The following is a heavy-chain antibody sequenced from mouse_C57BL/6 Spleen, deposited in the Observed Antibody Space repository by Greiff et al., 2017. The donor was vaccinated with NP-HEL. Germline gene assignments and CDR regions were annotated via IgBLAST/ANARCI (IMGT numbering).Heavy chain of an antibody. CDR3: ARGDYDNAGYYFDY. Sequence: QVQLQQPGAELVMPGASVKLSCKASGYTFTSYWMHWVKQRPGQGLEWIGEIDPSDSNTNYNQKFKGKATLTVDKSSSTAYMQLSSLTSEDSAVYYCARGDYDNAGYYFDYWGQGTTLTVSS. CDR2: IDPSDSNT. CDR1: GYTFTSYW. J-gene: IGHJ2*01. V-gene: IGHV1-69*01. D-gene: IGHD2-4*01.